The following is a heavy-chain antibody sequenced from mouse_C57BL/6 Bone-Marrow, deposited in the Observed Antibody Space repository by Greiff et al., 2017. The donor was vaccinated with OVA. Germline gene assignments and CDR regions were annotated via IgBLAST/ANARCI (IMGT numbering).Heavy chain of an antibody. J-gene: IGHJ2*01. V-gene: IGHV5-4*03. CDR1: GFTFSSYA. CDR2: ISDGGSYT. CDR3: ARGELGLDY. Sequence: DVMLVESGGGLVKPGGSLKLSCAASGFTFSSYAMSWVRQTPENRLEWVATISDGGSYTYYPDNVKGRFTISRDNAKNHLYLQMSHLKSEDTAMYYCARGELGLDYWGQGTTLTVSS. D-gene: IGHD4-1*01.